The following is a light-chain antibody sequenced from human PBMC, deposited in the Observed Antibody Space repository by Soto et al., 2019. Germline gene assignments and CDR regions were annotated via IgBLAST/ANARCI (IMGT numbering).Light chain of an antibody. CDR2: GAS. V-gene: IGKV3-15*01. J-gene: IGKJ5*01. CDR1: QSINND. Sequence: EVVRTQSPATLSVSPGEISTLSLRCSQSINNDLAWYQHKPGQAPRLLIYGASTRAIGVPARFSGSGSGTEFTLTIDSLQSDDFAVYYCQQYDNWPPITFGQGTRLEIK. CDR3: QQYDNWPPIT.